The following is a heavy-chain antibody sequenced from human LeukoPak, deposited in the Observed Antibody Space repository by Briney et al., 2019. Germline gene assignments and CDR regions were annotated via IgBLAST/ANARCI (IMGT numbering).Heavy chain of an antibody. J-gene: IGHJ4*02. Sequence: ASVKVSCKVSGYTLTELSMHWVRQAPGKGLEWMGGFDPEDGETIYAQKFQGRVIMTEDTSTDTAYMELSSLRSEDTAVYYCATGVGDSSGYYSGNFDYWGQGTLVTVSS. CDR2: FDPEDGET. V-gene: IGHV1-24*01. CDR3: ATGVGDSSGYYSGNFDY. D-gene: IGHD3-22*01. CDR1: GYTLTELS.